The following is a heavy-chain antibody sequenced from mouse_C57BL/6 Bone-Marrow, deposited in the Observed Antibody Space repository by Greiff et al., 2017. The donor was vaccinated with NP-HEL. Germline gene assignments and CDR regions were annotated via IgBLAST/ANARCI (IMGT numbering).Heavy chain of an antibody. Sequence: VQLQQPGAELVRPGTSVKLSCKASGYTFTSYWMHWVKQRPGQGLEWIGVIDPSDSYTNYNQKFKGKATLTVDKSSSTAYMQLSSLTSEDSAVYYGARWSYCYGFFAYWGQGTLVTVSA. D-gene: IGHD1-2*01. CDR3: ARWSYCYGFFAY. V-gene: IGHV1-59*01. CDR1: GYTFTSYW. J-gene: IGHJ3*01. CDR2: IDPSDSYT.